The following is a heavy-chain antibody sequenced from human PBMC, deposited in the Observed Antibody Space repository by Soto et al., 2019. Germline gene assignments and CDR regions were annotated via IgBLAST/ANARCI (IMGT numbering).Heavy chain of an antibody. CDR1: GGSISSGGYY. J-gene: IGHJ5*02. CDR3: ARAVERVIVQKYTWFDP. D-gene: IGHD3-16*02. Sequence: QVQLQESGPGLVKPSQTLSLTCTVSGGSISSGGYYWSWIRQHPGKGLEWIGYIYYSGSTYYNPSLKSRVTISVDTSKNQFSLKLTSVTAAVTAVYYCARAVERVIVQKYTWFDPWVHGTLVTVSS. CDR2: IYYSGST. V-gene: IGHV4-31*03.